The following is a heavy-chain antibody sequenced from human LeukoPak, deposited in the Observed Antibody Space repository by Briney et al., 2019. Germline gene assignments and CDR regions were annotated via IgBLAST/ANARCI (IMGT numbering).Heavy chain of an antibody. Sequence: PSETLSLTCAVYGGSFSGYYWSWIRQPPGQGLEGIGDINHSGSTNYNPSLKSRVTISVDTSKNQFSLKLSSVTAADTAVYYCASGRMGFGELLVAFDIWGQGTMVTVSS. J-gene: IGHJ3*02. V-gene: IGHV4-34*01. CDR2: INHSGST. CDR1: GGSFSGYY. CDR3: ASGRMGFGELLVAFDI. D-gene: IGHD3-10*01.